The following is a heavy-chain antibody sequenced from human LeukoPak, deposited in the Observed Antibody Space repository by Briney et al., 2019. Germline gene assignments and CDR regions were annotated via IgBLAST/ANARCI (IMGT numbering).Heavy chain of an antibody. J-gene: IGHJ4*02. Sequence: GGSLRLPCAASGFTFARYAMNWVRQAPGKGLEWVSGISGSGITTYYADSVKDRFTISRDNSKNTLSLQLNSLRAEDTAVYYCAKDQSGYDSYFDTWGQGTLVTVSS. V-gene: IGHV3-23*01. CDR3: AKDQSGYDSYFDT. CDR2: ISGSGITT. CDR1: GFTFARYA. D-gene: IGHD5-12*01.